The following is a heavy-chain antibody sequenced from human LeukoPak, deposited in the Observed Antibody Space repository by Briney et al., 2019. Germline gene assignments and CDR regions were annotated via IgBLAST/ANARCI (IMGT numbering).Heavy chain of an antibody. V-gene: IGHV4-59*11. J-gene: IGHJ3*02. CDR3: ARDLVTVTKGFDI. CDR2: ISYIGST. Sequence: SETLSLTCAVSADSFSSHYWTWIRQPPGKGLEWIGYISYIGSTNYNPSLKSRATISIDTSKNQFSLKLSSVTAADTAVYYCARDLVTVTKGFDIWGQGTMVSVSS. CDR1: ADSFSSHY. D-gene: IGHD4-17*01.